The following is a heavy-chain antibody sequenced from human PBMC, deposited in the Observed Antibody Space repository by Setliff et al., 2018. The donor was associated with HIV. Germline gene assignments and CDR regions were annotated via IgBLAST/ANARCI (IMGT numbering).Heavy chain of an antibody. J-gene: IGHJ4*02. Sequence: PSETLSLTCTVTGGSISSGGFYWTWIRQHPGKGLEWIGYIYTSGTTEYNPSLDSRVTISVATSRDQFSLNLRSVTAADTALYFCARLIHTGPLYFDYWGLGMLVTVSS. CDR2: IYTSGTT. CDR1: GGSISSGGFY. V-gene: IGHV4-61*08. D-gene: IGHD2-8*02. CDR3: ARLIHTGPLYFDY.